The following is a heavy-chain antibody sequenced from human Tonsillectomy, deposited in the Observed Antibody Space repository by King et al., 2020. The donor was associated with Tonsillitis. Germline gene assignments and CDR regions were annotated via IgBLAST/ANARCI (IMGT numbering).Heavy chain of an antibody. CDR1: GGSISSGGYY. D-gene: IGHD3-3*01. CDR3: ARRAPYYDFWSGYYPAFFDY. CDR2: IYYSGST. J-gene: IGHJ4*02. Sequence: QLQESGPGLVKPSQTLSLTCTVSGGSISSGGYYWSWIRQHPGKGLEWIGYIYYSGSTYYNPSLKSGVTISVDTSKNQFSLKLSSVTAADTAVYYCARRAPYYDFWSGYYPAFFDYWGQGTLVTVSS. V-gene: IGHV4-31*03.